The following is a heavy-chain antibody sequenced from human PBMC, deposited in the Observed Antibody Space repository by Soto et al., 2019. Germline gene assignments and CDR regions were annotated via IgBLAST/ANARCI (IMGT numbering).Heavy chain of an antibody. CDR2: IKEDGSEK. Sequence: EVQLVESGGGLVQPGGSLRLSCTASGFTFSSYWMNWVRQAPGKGLEGVGNIKEDGSEKFYVDSVKGRFTISRDNAKNSLYLDMNSLRVEDTVIYFCARDFGGPWGQGTLVTVSS. J-gene: IGHJ5*02. V-gene: IGHV3-7*05. CDR1: GFTFSSYW. CDR3: ARDFGGP. D-gene: IGHD1-26*01.